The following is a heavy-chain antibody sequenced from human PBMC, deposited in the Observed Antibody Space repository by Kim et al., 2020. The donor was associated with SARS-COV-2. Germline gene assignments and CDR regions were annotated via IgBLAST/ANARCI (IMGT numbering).Heavy chain of an antibody. CDR3: SRYAAYEGYFDY. D-gene: IGHD2-8*01. V-gene: IGHV3-30-3*01. J-gene: IGHJ4*02. CDR1: GFTFSTYS. Sequence: GGSLRLFCAGSGFTFSTYSFHWVRQAPGKGLEWVAVISSDENTKYYADSVNGRFSISRDTSKNTFYLQMYSLRPEDTAVYYCSRYAAYEGYFDYWGQGT. CDR2: ISSDENTK.